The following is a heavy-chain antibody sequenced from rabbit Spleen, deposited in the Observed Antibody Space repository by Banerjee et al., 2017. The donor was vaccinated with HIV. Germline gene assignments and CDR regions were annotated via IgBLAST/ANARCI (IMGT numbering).Heavy chain of an antibody. D-gene: IGHD4-1*01. CDR2: IDTGSSGFT. CDR1: GVSFSGDSY. J-gene: IGHJ4*01. CDR3: ARDLDGVIGWNFGW. V-gene: IGHV1S45*01. Sequence: QEQLKESGGDLVKPGASLTLTCIASGVSFSGDSYMCWVRQAPGKGLEWIACIDTGSSGFTYFASWAKGRFTISKTSSTTVTLQMTSLTAADTATYFCARDLDGVIGWNFGWWGPGTLVTVS.